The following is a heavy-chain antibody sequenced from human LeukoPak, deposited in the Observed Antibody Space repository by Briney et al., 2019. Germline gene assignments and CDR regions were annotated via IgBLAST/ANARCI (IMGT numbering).Heavy chain of an antibody. Sequence: SGPTLVNSTQTPTFTCTFFGFSLSTSKIRVSWIRQPPGKALEWLARIDWNDDKFYRTSLKTRLTISKDTSKNQVVLTMTNMDPVDTATYYCARIDSNWGLDYWGQGTLVTVSS. CDR3: ARIDSNWGLDY. J-gene: IGHJ4*02. CDR1: GFSLSTSKIR. V-gene: IGHV2-70*04. D-gene: IGHD7-27*01. CDR2: IDWNDDK.